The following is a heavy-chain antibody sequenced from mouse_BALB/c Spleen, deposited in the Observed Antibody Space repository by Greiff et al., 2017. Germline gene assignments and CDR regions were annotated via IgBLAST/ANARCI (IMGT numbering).Heavy chain of an antibody. CDR1: GFAFSSYD. J-gene: IGHJ4*01. V-gene: IGHV5-12-1*01. CDR3: ARHGGAMDY. CDR2: ISSGGGST. Sequence: EVKLMESGGDLVKPGGSLKLSCAASGFAFSSYDMSWVRQTPEKRLEWVAYISSGGGSTYYPDTVKGRFTISRDNAKNTLYLQMSSLKSEDTAMYYCARHGGAMDYWGQGTSVTVSS.